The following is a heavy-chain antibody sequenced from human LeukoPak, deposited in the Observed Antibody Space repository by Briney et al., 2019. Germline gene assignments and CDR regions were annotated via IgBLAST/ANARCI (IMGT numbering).Heavy chain of an antibody. J-gene: IGHJ4*02. Sequence: GGSLRLSCAASGLSFSSQAMTWVRQAPGKGLEWVSGMSGSGDHIYYADSVKGRFTISRDNSRDTLYLQMNRLRAEDTAIYYCAKVPGDHIGSGRSGYWGQGTLVTVSS. CDR3: AKVPGDHIGSGRSGY. V-gene: IGHV3-23*01. CDR1: GLSFSSQA. CDR2: MSGSGDHI. D-gene: IGHD3-10*01.